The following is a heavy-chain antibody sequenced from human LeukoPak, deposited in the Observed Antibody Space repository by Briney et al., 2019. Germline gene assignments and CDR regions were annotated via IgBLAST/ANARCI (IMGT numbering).Heavy chain of an antibody. CDR1: GFTLSSYA. CDR3: ARVEGVGATPLFDY. D-gene: IGHD1-26*01. J-gene: IGHJ4*02. CDR2: IKQDGSEK. V-gene: IGHV3-7*01. Sequence: GGSLRLSCAASGFTLSSYAMSWVRQAPGKGLEWVANIKQDGSEKYYVDSVKGRFTISRDNAKNSLYLQMNSLRAEDTAVYYCARVEGVGATPLFDYWGQGTLVTVSS.